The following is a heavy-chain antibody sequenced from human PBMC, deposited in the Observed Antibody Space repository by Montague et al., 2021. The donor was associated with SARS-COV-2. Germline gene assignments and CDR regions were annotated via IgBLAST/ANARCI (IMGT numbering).Heavy chain of an antibody. J-gene: IGHJ3*01. V-gene: IGHV3-43*02. CDR1: GITFEDYA. CDR2: INGDGRST. CDR3: AMRGPAVNASNVAFDV. D-gene: IGHD6-19*01. Sequence: SLRLSCAASGITFEDYAIHWVRQPPGKGLEWVSLINGDGRSTYYGDSVKGRFTISRDNTKKSLFLQMNSLKTEDTALYYCAMRGPAVNASNVAFDVWGQGTMVTVSS.